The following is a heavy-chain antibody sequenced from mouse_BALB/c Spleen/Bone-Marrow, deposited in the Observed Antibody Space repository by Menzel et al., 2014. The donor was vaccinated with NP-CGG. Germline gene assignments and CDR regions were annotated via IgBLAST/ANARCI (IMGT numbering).Heavy chain of an antibody. Sequence: EVQLQESGPGLVKPSQSLSLTCSVSGYSITSGYYWNWIRQFPGNKLEWMDYISYDGRNNYNPSLKNRISITRDTSKNQFFLRLHSVTTGDTATYYCARGGDWFFDVWGAGTTVTVSS. J-gene: IGHJ1*01. CDR2: ISYDGRN. V-gene: IGHV3-6*02. CDR1: GYSITSGYY. CDR3: ARGGDWFFDV.